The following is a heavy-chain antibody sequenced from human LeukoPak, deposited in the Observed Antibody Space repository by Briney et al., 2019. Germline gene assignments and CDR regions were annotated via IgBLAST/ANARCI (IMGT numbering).Heavy chain of an antibody. CDR2: IYPGDSDT. Sequence: GESLKISCKGSGYSFTSCWIGWVRQMPGKGLEWMGIIYPGDSDTRYSPSFQGQVTISADKSISTAYLQWSSLKASDTAMYYCARQVDTAMVTAGYWGQGTLVTVSS. V-gene: IGHV5-51*01. J-gene: IGHJ4*02. CDR3: ARQVDTAMVTAGY. CDR1: GYSFTSCW. D-gene: IGHD5-18*01.